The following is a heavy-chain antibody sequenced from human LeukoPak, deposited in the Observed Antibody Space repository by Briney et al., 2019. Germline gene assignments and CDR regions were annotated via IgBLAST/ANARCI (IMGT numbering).Heavy chain of an antibody. CDR1: GGSFSGYY. V-gene: IGHV4-34*01. CDR2: INHSGST. CDR3: ARGSTYYDSWSGYYTRAKWFDP. Sequence: SETLSLTCAVYGGSFSGYYWSWIRRPPGKGLEWIGEINHSGSTNYNPSLKSRVTISVDTSKNQFSLKLSSVTAADTAVYYCARGSTYYDSWSGYYTRAKWFDPWGQGTLVTVSS. D-gene: IGHD3-3*01. J-gene: IGHJ5*02.